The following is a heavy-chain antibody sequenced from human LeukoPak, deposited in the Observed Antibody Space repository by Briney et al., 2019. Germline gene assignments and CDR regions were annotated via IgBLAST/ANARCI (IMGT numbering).Heavy chain of an antibody. CDR2: ISAYYGNT. CDR1: GYTFTSYG. Sequence: ASVKVSCKASGYTFTSYGISWVRQAPGQGLEWMGWISAYYGNTNYAQKLQGRVTMTTDTSTSTAYMELRSLRSDDTAVYYCARGVVVPAAMLVGNYYYYGMDVWGQGTTVTVSS. CDR3: ARGVVVPAAMLVGNYYYYGMDV. V-gene: IGHV1-18*01. J-gene: IGHJ6*02. D-gene: IGHD2-2*01.